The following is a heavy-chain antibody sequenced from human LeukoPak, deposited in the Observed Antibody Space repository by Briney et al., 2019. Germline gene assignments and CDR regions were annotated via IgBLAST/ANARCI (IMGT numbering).Heavy chain of an antibody. J-gene: IGHJ5*02. D-gene: IGHD3-22*01. Sequence: ASVKVSCKASGGTFSSYAISWVRQAPGQGLEWMGGIIPIFGTANYAQKFQGRVTITADESTSTAYMELSSLRSEDTAVYYCAADYYDSSGYLPTDPWGQGTLVTVSS. CDR3: AADYYDSSGYLPTDP. V-gene: IGHV1-69*13. CDR2: IIPIFGTA. CDR1: GGTFSSYA.